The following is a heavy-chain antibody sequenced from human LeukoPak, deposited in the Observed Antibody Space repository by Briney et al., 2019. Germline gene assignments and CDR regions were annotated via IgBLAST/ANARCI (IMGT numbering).Heavy chain of an antibody. V-gene: IGHV4-4*07. J-gene: IGHJ6*03. D-gene: IGHD4/OR15-4a*01. CDR3: ARELRGARYYYYMDV. CDR1: GCSISSYY. Sequence: PSETLSLTCTVSGCSISSYYWSWIRQPAGKGLEWIGRIYTSGSTNYNPSLKSRVTMSVDTSKNQFSQKLSSVTAADTAVYYCARELRGARYYYYMDVWGKGTTVTVSS. CDR2: IYTSGST.